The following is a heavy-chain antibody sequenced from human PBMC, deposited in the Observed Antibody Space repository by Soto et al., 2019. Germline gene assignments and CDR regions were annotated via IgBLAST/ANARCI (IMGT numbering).Heavy chain of an antibody. CDR1: GYTFTSYG. V-gene: IGHV1-8*02. CDR2: MNPNSGNT. CDR3: ARTHSSSWYPYAFDI. Sequence: ASVKVSCKASGYTFTSYGISWVRQATVQGLEWMGWMNPNSGNTGYAQKFQGRVTMTRNTSISTAYMELSSLRSEDTAVYYCARTHSSSWYPYAFDIWGQGTMVTVSS. D-gene: IGHD6-13*01. J-gene: IGHJ3*02.